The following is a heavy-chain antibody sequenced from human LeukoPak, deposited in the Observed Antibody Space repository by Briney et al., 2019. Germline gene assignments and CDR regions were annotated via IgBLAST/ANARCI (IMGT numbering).Heavy chain of an antibody. Sequence: GGSLRLSCAASGFTFSSYWMTWVRQAPGKGLEWVANINEDGSEKNYVDSVKGRLTISRDNAKNSLYLQMNSLRAEDTAIYYCARDRNYYDGTTYYDVFDVWGQGTLVTVSS. D-gene: IGHD3-22*01. CDR2: INEDGSEK. CDR3: ARDRNYYDGTTYYDVFDV. V-gene: IGHV3-7*05. CDR1: GFTFSSYW. J-gene: IGHJ3*01.